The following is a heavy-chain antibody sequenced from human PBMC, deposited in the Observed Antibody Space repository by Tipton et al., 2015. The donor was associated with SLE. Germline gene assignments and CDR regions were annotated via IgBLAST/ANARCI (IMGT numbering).Heavy chain of an antibody. J-gene: IGHJ3*02. V-gene: IGHV4-39*07. CDR1: GGSISSSSYY. D-gene: IGHD1-26*01. CDR3: ARRIGRYRGLGAFDI. CDR2: INHSGST. Sequence: TLSLTCTVSGGSISSSSYYWGWIRQPPGKGLEWIGEINHSGSTNYNPSLKSRVTISVDTSKNQFSLKLSSVTAADTAVYYCARRIGRYRGLGAFDIWGQGTMVTVSS.